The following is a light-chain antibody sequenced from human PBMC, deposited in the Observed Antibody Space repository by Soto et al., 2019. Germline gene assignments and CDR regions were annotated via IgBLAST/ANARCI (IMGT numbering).Light chain of an antibody. Sequence: EIVLTQSPGTLSLSPGERATLSCRASQSVSSSYLAWYQQKPGQAHRLLIYGASSRATGIPDRFSGSGSGTDFTLTISRLEPEDFAVYSCQQYCSSPRWTYGQGTKVDIK. CDR2: GAS. V-gene: IGKV3-20*01. CDR3: QQYCSSPRWT. J-gene: IGKJ1*01. CDR1: QSVSSSY.